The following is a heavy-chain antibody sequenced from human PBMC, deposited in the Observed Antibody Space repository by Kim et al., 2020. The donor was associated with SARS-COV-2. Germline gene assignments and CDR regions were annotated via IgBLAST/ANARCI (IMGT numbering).Heavy chain of an antibody. Sequence: NPSLKSRVTISVDTSKNQFSLKLSSVTAADTAVYYCARLDRDGYNWGFDYWGQGTLVTVSS. J-gene: IGHJ4*02. V-gene: IGHV4-59*08. CDR3: ARLDRDGYNWGFDY. D-gene: IGHD5-12*01.